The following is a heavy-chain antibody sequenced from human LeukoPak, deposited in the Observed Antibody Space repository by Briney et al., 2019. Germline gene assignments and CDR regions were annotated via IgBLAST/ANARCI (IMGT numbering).Heavy chain of an antibody. J-gene: IGHJ4*02. CDR1: GYSFTSYW. V-gene: IGHV5-51*01. CDR3: ARLRDLSPAY. Sequence: GASLQISFKGSGYSFTSYWIGWVRPMPGKGLEWMGIIYPGDSDTRYSPSFQGQVTISADKSISTASLQCSILKASDTAMYYCARLRDLSPAYWGQGTLVTVSS. CDR2: IYPGDSDT.